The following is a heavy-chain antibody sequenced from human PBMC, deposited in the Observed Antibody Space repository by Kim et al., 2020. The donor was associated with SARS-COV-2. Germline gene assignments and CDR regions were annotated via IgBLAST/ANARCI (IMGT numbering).Heavy chain of an antibody. V-gene: IGHV3-66*02. CDR2: IYSGGST. Sequence: GGSLRLSCAASGFTVSSNYMSWVRQAPGKGLEWVSVIYSGGSTYYADSVKGRFTISRDNSKNTLYLQMNSLRAEDTAVYYCARDPGSSGWYVGWFDPWGQGTLVTVSS. J-gene: IGHJ5*02. D-gene: IGHD6-19*01. CDR3: ARDPGSSGWYVGWFDP. CDR1: GFTVSSNY.